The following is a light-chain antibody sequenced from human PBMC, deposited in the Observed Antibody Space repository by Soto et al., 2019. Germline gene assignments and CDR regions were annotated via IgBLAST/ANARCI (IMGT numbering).Light chain of an antibody. CDR1: QSVLYSSNNY. CDR2: WAS. CDR3: QQYHSSPFT. Sequence: DIVMTQSPDSLAVSLGERATINCKSSQSVLYSSNNYLAWYRQKAGQPPKLLIYWASTRESGVPDRFSGSGSGTYFTLSISSLQPEDVAVYYCQQYHSSPFTFGGGTKVDIK. V-gene: IGKV4-1*01. J-gene: IGKJ4*01.